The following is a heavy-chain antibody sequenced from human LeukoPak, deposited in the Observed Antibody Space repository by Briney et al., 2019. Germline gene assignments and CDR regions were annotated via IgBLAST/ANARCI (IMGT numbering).Heavy chain of an antibody. J-gene: IGHJ3*02. Sequence: SETLSLTCSVSGYSFSSGFYWGWIRQPPGKGLEWIGSIFHTGSTYYNPSLKSRVTMSVDTSKNQFSLKLSSVTAADTAFYYCARANYYDTSGYSRGAFDTWGQGTMVTVSS. CDR1: GYSFSSGFY. D-gene: IGHD3-22*01. V-gene: IGHV4-38-2*02. CDR3: ARANYYDTSGYSRGAFDT. CDR2: IFHTGST.